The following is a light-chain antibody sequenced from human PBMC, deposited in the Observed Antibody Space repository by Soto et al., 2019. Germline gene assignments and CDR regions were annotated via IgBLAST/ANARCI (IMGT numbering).Light chain of an antibody. CDR3: SSYTRSSFYV. V-gene: IGLV2-14*01. CDR1: SSDVGGYNY. J-gene: IGLJ1*01. CDR2: DVS. Sequence: QSALTQPASVSGSPGQSITISCTGTSSDVGGYNYVSWYQQHPGKAPKLMIYDVSNRPPGVSNRFSGSKSGNTASLTISGLQAEYEADYYCSSYTRSSFYVFGTGTKVTVL.